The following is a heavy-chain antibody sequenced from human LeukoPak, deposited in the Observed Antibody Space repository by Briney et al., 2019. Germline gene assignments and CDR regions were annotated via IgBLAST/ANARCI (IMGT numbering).Heavy chain of an antibody. V-gene: IGHV3-30*18. CDR2: ISYDGSNK. CDR1: GFTFGSYG. D-gene: IGHD4-11*01. J-gene: IGHJ4*02. CDR3: AKGNTVTTRGYFDY. Sequence: GGSLRLSCAASGFTFGSYGMHWVRQAPGKGLEWVAVISYDGSNKYYADSVKGRFTISRDNSKNTLYLQMNSLRAEDTAVYYCAKGNTVTTRGYFDYWGQGTLVTVSS.